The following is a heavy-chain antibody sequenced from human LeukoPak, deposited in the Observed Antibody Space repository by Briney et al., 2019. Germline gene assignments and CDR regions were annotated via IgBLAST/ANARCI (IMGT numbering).Heavy chain of an antibody. CDR1: GFTFSAFN. CDR2: ISHHGDTA. Sequence: PGRSLTLSCAASGFTFSAFNMHWVRQAPGKGLEWVAIISHHGDTAHYADSLKGRFTISRDNSKNTVDLQMNSLRVEDTAIYYCARDFSWACDYWGQGTLVTVSS. J-gene: IGHJ4*02. D-gene: IGHD3-16*01. CDR3: ARDFSWACDY. V-gene: IGHV3-30-3*01.